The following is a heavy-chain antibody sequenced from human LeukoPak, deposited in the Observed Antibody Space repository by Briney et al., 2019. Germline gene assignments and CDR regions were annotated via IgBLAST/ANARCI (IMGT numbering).Heavy chain of an antibody. J-gene: IGHJ4*02. D-gene: IGHD3-3*01. Sequence: GGSLRLSCAASGFTFSSYWMSWVRQAPGKGLEWVANIKQDGSEKYYVDSVKGRFTISRDNAKNSLYLQMNSLRAEDTAVYYCARPEYDFWSGYWYYFDYWGQGPLVTVSS. V-gene: IGHV3-7*01. CDR1: GFTFSSYW. CDR3: ARPEYDFWSGYWYYFDY. CDR2: IKQDGSEK.